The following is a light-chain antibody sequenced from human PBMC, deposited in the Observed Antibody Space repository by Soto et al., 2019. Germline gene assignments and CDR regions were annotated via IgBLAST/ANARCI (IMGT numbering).Light chain of an antibody. V-gene: IGKV3-20*01. CDR2: VAS. J-gene: IGKJ5*01. CDR3: QQYGSSPIT. Sequence: EIVLTKSPGTLSLSPGERATLSCRASQSVSSNYLAWYQQKPGQAPRVLIYVASSRATGIPYRFSGSGSGTDFTLTISRLEPEDFAVYSCQQYGSSPITFGQGTRLEIK. CDR1: QSVSSNY.